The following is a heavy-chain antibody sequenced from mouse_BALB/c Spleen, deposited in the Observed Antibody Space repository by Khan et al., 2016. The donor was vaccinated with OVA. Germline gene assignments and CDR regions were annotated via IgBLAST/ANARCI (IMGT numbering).Heavy chain of an antibody. CDR2: ISSGGSYT. D-gene: IGHD4-1*01. Sequence: EVELVESGGGLVKPGGSLKLSCAASGFSFSSYAMSWVRQTPEKRLDWVATISSGGSYTYYPDSVKGRFTISRDNAKNTLYLQMSSLRSEDTAMYYWARHKDWEGYFAVDYWGKGTSVTVAS. CDR3: ARHKDWEGYFAVDY. V-gene: IGHV5-9-3*01. CDR1: GFSFSSYA. J-gene: IGHJ4*01.